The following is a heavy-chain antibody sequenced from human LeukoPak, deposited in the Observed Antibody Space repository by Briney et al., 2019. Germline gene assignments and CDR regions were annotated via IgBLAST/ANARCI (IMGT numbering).Heavy chain of an antibody. CDR2: ISSGSSYI. CDR3: ARDLGVGYCSGGSCWNDAFDI. CDR1: GFTFSSYS. Sequence: PGGSLRLSCAASGFTFSSYSMNWVRQAPGKGLEWVSSISSGSSYIYYADSVKGRFTISRDNAKNSLYLQMNSLRAEDTAVYYCARDLGVGYCSGGSCWNDAFDIWGQGTMVTVSS. D-gene: IGHD2-15*01. J-gene: IGHJ3*02. V-gene: IGHV3-21*01.